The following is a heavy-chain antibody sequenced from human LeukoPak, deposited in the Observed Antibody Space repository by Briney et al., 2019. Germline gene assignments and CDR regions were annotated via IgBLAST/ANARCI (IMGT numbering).Heavy chain of an antibody. D-gene: IGHD4-17*01. CDR3: ARGGDYGDYVFHY. CDR2: TYSGGRT. V-gene: IGHV3-53*01. Sequence: GGSLRLSCAASGFTFSSNYMTWVRQAPGKGLEWVSVTYSGGRTYYADSVKGRFTISRDNSKNTLYLQMNSLRAEDTAVYYCARGGDYGDYVFHYWGQGTLVTVSS. CDR1: GFTFSSNY. J-gene: IGHJ4*02.